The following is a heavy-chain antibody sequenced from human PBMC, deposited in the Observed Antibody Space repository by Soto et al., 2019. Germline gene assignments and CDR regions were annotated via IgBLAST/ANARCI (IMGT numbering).Heavy chain of an antibody. Sequence: EASVKVYCKSSGGTFSSYAISWVRQAPGQGLELMGGIIPIFGTANYAQKFQGRVTITADKSTSTAYMELSSLRSEDTAVYYCAKDQSSGWYGVGYYYYGMDVWGQGTKVTVSS. CDR2: IIPIFGTA. CDR3: AKDQSSGWYGVGYYYYGMDV. CDR1: GGTFSSYA. J-gene: IGHJ6*02. V-gene: IGHV1-69*06. D-gene: IGHD6-19*01.